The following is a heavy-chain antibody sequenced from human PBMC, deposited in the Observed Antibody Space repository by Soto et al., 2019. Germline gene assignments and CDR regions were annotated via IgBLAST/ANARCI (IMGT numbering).Heavy chain of an antibody. CDR1: GGSISSHY. Sequence: ETLSLTCTVSGGSISSHYWSWIRQPAGKELEWIGRMYTSGSTNYNPSLKSRVTMSVDTSKNQFSLKLSSVTAADTAVYYCARAQDYFDYWGQGTLVTVSS. CDR2: MYTSGST. CDR3: ARAQDYFDY. D-gene: IGHD2-15*01. V-gene: IGHV4-4*07. J-gene: IGHJ4*02.